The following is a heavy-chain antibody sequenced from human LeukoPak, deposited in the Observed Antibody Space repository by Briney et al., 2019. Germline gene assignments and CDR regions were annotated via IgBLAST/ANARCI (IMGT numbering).Heavy chain of an antibody. Sequence: ASVKVSCKASGGTFSSYAISWVRQAPGQGLQWMGWINADSGGTKIAQKFQGRVNMTRETSIHTAYMELSNLGGDDTAVYYCATWGQGGSFHIWGQGTLVSVSS. CDR3: ATWGQGGSFHI. CDR1: GGTFSSYA. D-gene: IGHD3-16*01. J-gene: IGHJ3*02. CDR2: INADSGGT. V-gene: IGHV1-2*02.